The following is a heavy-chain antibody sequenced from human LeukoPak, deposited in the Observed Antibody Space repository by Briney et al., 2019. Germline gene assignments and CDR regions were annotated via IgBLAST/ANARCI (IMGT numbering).Heavy chain of an antibody. Sequence: PGGSLRLSCAASGFTFSSYAMSWVRQAPGKGLKWVSTINDNGDGTFYADSVKGRFTISRDNSKNTLYLQMNSLRAEDTAVYYCAKDRYCSSTRCYGDFDYWGQGTLVTVSS. CDR1: GFTFSSYA. CDR3: AKDRYCSSTRCYGDFDY. V-gene: IGHV3-23*01. CDR2: INDNGDGT. J-gene: IGHJ4*02. D-gene: IGHD2-2*01.